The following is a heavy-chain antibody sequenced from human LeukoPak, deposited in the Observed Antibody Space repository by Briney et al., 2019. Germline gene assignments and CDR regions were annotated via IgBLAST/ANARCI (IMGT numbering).Heavy chain of an antibody. D-gene: IGHD3-10*01. J-gene: IGHJ4*02. Sequence: GGSLRLSCAASGFTFSSYGMHWVRQAPGKGLEWVAFIRYDGSNKYYADSVKGRFTISRDNSKNTLYLQMNSLRAEDTAVYYCAKVLRITMVRGVSGSPDYWGQGTLVIVSS. V-gene: IGHV3-30*02. CDR3: AKVLRITMVRGVSGSPDY. CDR2: IRYDGSNK. CDR1: GFTFSSYG.